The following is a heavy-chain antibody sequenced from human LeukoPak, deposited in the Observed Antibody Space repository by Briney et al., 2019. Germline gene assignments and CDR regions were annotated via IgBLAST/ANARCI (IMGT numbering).Heavy chain of an antibody. CDR1: GYSFTSYR. CDR3: ARLTLAYCGGDCYSI. Sequence: GESLKISCKGSGYSFTSYRIGWVRQMPGKGLEWMGIIYPGDSDTRYSPSFQGQVTISADKSISTAYLQWSSLKASDTAMYYCARLTLAYCGGDCYSIWGQGTMVTVSS. J-gene: IGHJ3*02. CDR2: IYPGDSDT. D-gene: IGHD2-21*01. V-gene: IGHV5-51*01.